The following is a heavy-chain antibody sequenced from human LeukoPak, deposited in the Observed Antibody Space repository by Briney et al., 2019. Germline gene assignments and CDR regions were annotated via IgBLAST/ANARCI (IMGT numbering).Heavy chain of an antibody. J-gene: IGHJ6*02. CDR1: GFTFSSYA. V-gene: IGHV3-23*01. Sequence: GGSLRLSCAASGFTFSSYAMSWVRQAPGEGLEWGSAISGSGGGTYYADSVKGRVTTSRENSKNTLYLQMNSLRAEDTAVYYCARILTPGRMVRGVISVPASSNYGMDVWGQGTTVTVSS. D-gene: IGHD3-10*01. CDR3: ARILTPGRMVRGVISVPASSNYGMDV. CDR2: ISGSGGGT.